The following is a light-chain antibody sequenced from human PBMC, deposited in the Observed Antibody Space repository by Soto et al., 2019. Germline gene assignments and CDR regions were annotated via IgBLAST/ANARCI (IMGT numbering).Light chain of an antibody. CDR1: QSVLYSSNNRTY. V-gene: IGKV4-1*01. CDR2: WAS. CDR3: QQYLTTPLT. Sequence: DILMTQSPDSLAVSLGERATINCKSSQSVLYSSNNRTYLAWYRQKPGQPPKLLIYWASTRESGVPDRFSGSGSGTDFTLTISSLQAEDVAVYYCQQYLTTPLTFGGGTKV. J-gene: IGKJ4*01.